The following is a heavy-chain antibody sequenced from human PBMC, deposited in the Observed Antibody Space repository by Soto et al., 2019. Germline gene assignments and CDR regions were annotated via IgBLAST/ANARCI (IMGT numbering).Heavy chain of an antibody. CDR2: INAGNGNT. CDR3: ARGGSRITIFGVAADAFDI. CDR1: GYTFTSYA. D-gene: IGHD3-3*01. J-gene: IGHJ3*02. Sequence: QVQLVQSGAEEKKPGASVKVSCKASGYTFTSYAMHWVRQAPGQRLERMGWINAGNGNTKYSQKFQGRVTITRDTSASRAYMELSSLRSEDTAVYYCARGGSRITIFGVAADAFDIWGQGTMVTVSS. V-gene: IGHV1-3*05.